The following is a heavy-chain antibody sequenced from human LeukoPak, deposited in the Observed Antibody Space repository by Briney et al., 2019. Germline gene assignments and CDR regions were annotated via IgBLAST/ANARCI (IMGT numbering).Heavy chain of an antibody. D-gene: IGHD4-17*01. CDR1: RFTFSSSG. J-gene: IGHJ4*02. Sequence: QPGGSLRLSCVASRFTFSSSGMSWVRQPPGKGLEWVSAMSVSGGSTYYADSVKGRFTMSRDNSKNTLYLQMNSLRAEDTAVYYCVTVTSDYWGQGTLVTVSS. CDR2: MSVSGGST. CDR3: VTVTSDY. V-gene: IGHV3-23*01.